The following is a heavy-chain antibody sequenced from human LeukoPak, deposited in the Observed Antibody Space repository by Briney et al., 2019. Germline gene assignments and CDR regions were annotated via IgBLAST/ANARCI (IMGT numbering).Heavy chain of an antibody. Sequence: SEALSLTCTVSGGSISSSSYYWGWIRQPPGKGLEWIGSIYYSGSTYYNPSLKSRVTISVDTSKNQFSLKLSSVTAADTAVYYCASYYYDSSGYYYCFDYWGQGTLVTVSS. CDR2: IYYSGST. V-gene: IGHV4-39*01. J-gene: IGHJ4*02. CDR1: GGSISSSSYY. CDR3: ASYYYDSSGYYYCFDY. D-gene: IGHD3-22*01.